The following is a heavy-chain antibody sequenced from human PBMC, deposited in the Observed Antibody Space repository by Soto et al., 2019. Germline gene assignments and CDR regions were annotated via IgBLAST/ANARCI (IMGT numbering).Heavy chain of an antibody. CDR1: GFTFSTYA. D-gene: IGHD3-3*01. Sequence: PGGSLRLSCAASGFTFSTYAMTWVRQAPGEGLEWVAIISSRGDGTYYVDSVKGRFTISRDNSRNTLNLQMNSLRAEDTAVYYCAKNGDFWSWGMDVWGQGTTVTVSS. CDR2: ISSRGDGT. V-gene: IGHV3-23*01. CDR3: AKNGDFWSWGMDV. J-gene: IGHJ6*02.